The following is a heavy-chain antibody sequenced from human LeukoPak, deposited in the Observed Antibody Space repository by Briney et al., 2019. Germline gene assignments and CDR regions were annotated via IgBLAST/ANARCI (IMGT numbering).Heavy chain of an antibody. V-gene: IGHV3-23*01. Sequence: PGGSLRLSCAASGFTLSSYAMSWVRQALGKGLEWVSAISGSGGSTYYADSVRGRFTISRDNSRDTLYLQMNSLRAEDTAVYYCAKGYYDYVWGSYYFDYWGQGTLVTVSS. CDR3: AKGYYDYVWGSYYFDY. D-gene: IGHD3-16*01. CDR2: ISGSGGST. CDR1: GFTLSSYA. J-gene: IGHJ4*02.